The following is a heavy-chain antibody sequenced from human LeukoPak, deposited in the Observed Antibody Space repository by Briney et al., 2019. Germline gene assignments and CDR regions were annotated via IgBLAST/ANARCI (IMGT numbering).Heavy chain of an antibody. Sequence: GGSLRLSCAASRFTFSNYVMHWVRQAPGKGLEWVAVISYDGSDKYYADSVKGRFTISRDNSKNTLYLQMNSLRAEDTAVYYCAKDRDIVTGYYLGEAFDIWGQGTMVTVSS. J-gene: IGHJ3*02. D-gene: IGHD3-9*01. CDR1: RFTFSNYV. CDR2: ISYDGSDK. CDR3: AKDRDIVTGYYLGEAFDI. V-gene: IGHV3-30*18.